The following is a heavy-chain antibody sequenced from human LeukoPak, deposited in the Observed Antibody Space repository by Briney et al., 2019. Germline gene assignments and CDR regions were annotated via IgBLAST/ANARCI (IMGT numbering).Heavy chain of an antibody. V-gene: IGHV1-2*02. Sequence: ASVKVSCKASGYTFTGYYMHWVRQAPGQGLEWMGWINPNSGGTNYAQKFQGRVTMTKDTSIAAVYMELRRLTSDDTAMYYCAKRSGYFPLYYFDYWGQGTQVTVSS. CDR1: GYTFTGYY. CDR3: AKRSGYFPLYYFDY. D-gene: IGHD5-12*01. CDR2: INPNSGGT. J-gene: IGHJ4*02.